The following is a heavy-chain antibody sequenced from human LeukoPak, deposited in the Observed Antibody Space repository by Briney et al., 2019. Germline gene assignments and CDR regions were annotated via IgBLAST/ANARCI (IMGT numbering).Heavy chain of an antibody. CDR1: GFTFSSYA. CDR2: ISYDGSNK. Sequence: GGSLRLSCAASGFTFSSYAMHWVRQAPGKGLEWVAVISYDGSNKYYADSVKGRFTISRDNSKNTLYLQMNSLRAEDTAVYYCASAYDYVWGSYRFNYCYYGMDVWGQGTTVTVSS. D-gene: IGHD3-16*02. J-gene: IGHJ6*02. CDR3: ASAYDYVWGSYRFNYCYYGMDV. V-gene: IGHV3-30-3*01.